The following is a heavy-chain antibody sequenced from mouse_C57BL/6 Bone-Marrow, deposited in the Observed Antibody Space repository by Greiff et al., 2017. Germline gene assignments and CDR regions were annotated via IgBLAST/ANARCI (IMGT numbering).Heavy chain of an antibody. V-gene: IGHV5-9-1*02. CDR1: GFTFSSYA. CDR3: TRGRYYSNFFYYAMDY. D-gene: IGHD2-5*01. Sequence: EVQGVESGAGLVKPGGSLKLSCAASGFTFSSYAMSWVRQTPEKRLEWVAYISSGGDYIYYADTVKGRFTISRDNARNTLYLQMSSLKSEDTTMYYCTRGRYYSNFFYYAMDYWGQGTSVTVSS. J-gene: IGHJ4*01. CDR2: ISSGGDYI.